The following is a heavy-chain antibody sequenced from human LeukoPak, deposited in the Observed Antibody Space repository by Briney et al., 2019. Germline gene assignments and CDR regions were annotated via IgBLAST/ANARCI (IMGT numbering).Heavy chain of an antibody. CDR2: INHSGST. CDR1: GGSFSGYY. CDR3: AKSGGYGLIDY. J-gene: IGHJ4*02. D-gene: IGHD1-26*01. Sequence: SETLSLTCAVYGGSFSGYYWSWIRQPPGKGLEWIGEINHSGSTNYNPSLKSRVTISIDTSKNQFSLRLNSVTAADTAMYYCAKSGGYGLIDYWGQGTRVTVSS. V-gene: IGHV4-34*01.